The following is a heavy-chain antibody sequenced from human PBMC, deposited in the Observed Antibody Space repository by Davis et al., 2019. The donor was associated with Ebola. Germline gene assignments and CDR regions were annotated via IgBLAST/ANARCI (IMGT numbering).Heavy chain of an antibody. V-gene: IGHV3-53*04. CDR2: IYSGGNT. CDR1: GFSFSSSS. D-gene: IGHD6-19*01. Sequence: GGSLRLSCAASGFSFSSSSMAWVRQAPGKGLEWVSVIYSGGNTFYVDSVKGRFTISRHNSNNMIYLQMNTLRPDDTAVYYCARGSPYSTGWNAYYFDYWGQGTLVTVSS. J-gene: IGHJ4*02. CDR3: ARGSPYSTGWNAYYFDY.